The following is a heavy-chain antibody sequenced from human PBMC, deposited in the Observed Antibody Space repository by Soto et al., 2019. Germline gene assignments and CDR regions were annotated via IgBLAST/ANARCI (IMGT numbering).Heavy chain of an antibody. CDR1: GGSVSGGVYY. J-gene: IGHJ1*01. D-gene: IGHD6-19*01. V-gene: IGHV4-31*03. CDR2: IYYSGST. Sequence: QVQLQESGPGLVKPSQTLSLTCTVSGGSVSGGVYYWNWIRQHPEKGLEWIGYIYYSGSTYYNPSPRSRVTISADTSKNPFSLKLSSVTVADTAVYYCARSSVAGAGYFQHWGQGTQVIVSS. CDR3: ARSSVAGAGYFQH.